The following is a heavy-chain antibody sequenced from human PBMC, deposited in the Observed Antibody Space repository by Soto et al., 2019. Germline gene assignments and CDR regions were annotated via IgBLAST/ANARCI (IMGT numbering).Heavy chain of an antibody. Sequence: ASVTVSCKSSGYTFTSYSMHWVRQAPGQGLEWMGIINPSGGSTSYAQKFQGRVTMTRDTSTSTVYMELSSLRSEDTAVYYCAREVRPTKGSFDYWGQGTRVTVSS. J-gene: IGHJ4*02. D-gene: IGHD3-10*01. CDR2: INPSGGST. V-gene: IGHV1-46*01. CDR1: GYTFTSYS. CDR3: AREVRPTKGSFDY.